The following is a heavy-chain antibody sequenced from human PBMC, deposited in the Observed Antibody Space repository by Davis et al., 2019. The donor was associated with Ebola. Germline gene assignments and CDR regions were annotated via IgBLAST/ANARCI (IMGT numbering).Heavy chain of an antibody. Sequence: GGSLRLSCAASGFTFDDYAMHWVRQAPGKGLEWVSGISWNSGSIGYADSVKGRFTISRDNAKNSLYLQMNSLRAEDTALYYCAKEGAVAARLYFDYWGQGTLVTVSS. D-gene: IGHD6-6*01. CDR2: ISWNSGSI. J-gene: IGHJ4*02. V-gene: IGHV3-9*01. CDR3: AKEGAVAARLYFDY. CDR1: GFTFDDYA.